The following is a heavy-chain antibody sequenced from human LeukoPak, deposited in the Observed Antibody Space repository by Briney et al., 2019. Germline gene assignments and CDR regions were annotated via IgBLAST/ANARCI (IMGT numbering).Heavy chain of an antibody. J-gene: IGHJ4*02. CDR1: GFTVSSNY. CDR2: IYSGGST. CDR3: ASGGLRGYYFDY. Sequence: GGSLRLYCAASGFTVSSNYMSWVRQAPGKGLEWVSVIYSGGSTYYADSVKGRFTISRDNSKNTLYLQMNSLRAEDTAVYYCASGGLRGYYFDYWGQGTLVTVSS. V-gene: IGHV3-53*01. D-gene: IGHD3-16*01.